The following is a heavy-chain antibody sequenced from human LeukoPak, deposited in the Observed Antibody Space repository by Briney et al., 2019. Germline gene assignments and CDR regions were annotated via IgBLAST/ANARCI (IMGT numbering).Heavy chain of an antibody. V-gene: IGHV3-21*01. CDR3: ARDLTTVHYNWFDP. CDR2: ISSSSSYI. Sequence: GGSLRLSCAASGFTFSSYSMNWVRQAPGKGLEWVSSISSSSSYIYYADSVKGRFTISRDNAKNSLYLQMNSLRAEDTAVYYCARDLTTVHYNWFDPWGQGTLVTVSS. J-gene: IGHJ5*02. D-gene: IGHD4-17*01. CDR1: GFTFSSYS.